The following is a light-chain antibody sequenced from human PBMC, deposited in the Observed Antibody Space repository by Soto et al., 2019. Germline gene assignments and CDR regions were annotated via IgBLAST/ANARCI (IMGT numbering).Light chain of an antibody. J-gene: IGKJ1*01. Sequence: DIQMTQSPSTLPVSVGDRVTITCRASQSVSSWLAWYQQRPGEAPKLLIYDASKLERGDPSRFSGSGSGTEFTLTISSLQADDFATYYCQQYNSYSSWTFGQGTKVDIK. CDR3: QQYNSYSSWT. CDR2: DAS. V-gene: IGKV1-5*01. CDR1: QSVSSW.